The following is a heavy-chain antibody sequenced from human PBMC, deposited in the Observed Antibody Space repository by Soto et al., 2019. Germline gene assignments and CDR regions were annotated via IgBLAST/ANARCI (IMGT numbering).Heavy chain of an antibody. CDR2: ISSSAVYI. D-gene: IGHD3-22*01. J-gene: IGHJ4*02. V-gene: IGHV3-21*01. CDR1: GFNFITYS. Sequence: EVQLVESGGGPVRPGGSLKLSCAASGFNFITYSLSWVRQAPGKGLEWVASISSSAVYIDYADSVKGRFTISRDNANNSLYLQRKSLRAEDTATYYCVRDGLDYYDTERLYFDNWGQGTLVTVSS. CDR3: VRDGLDYYDTERLYFDN.